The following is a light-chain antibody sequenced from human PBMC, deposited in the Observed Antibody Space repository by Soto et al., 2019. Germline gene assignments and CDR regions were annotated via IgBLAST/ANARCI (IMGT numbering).Light chain of an antibody. Sequence: EIVLTQSPATLSLSPGERATLSCRASQSVSSYLAWYQQKPGQAPRLLIYGASTRATGIPDRFSGSGSGTDFTLTISSLQPEDFATYYCLQDYNYPLTFGGGTKVDIK. CDR2: GAS. CDR1: QSVSSY. V-gene: IGKV3-11*01. CDR3: LQDYNYPLT. J-gene: IGKJ4*01.